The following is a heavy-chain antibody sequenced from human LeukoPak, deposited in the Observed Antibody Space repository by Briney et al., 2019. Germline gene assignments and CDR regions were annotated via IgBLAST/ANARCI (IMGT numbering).Heavy chain of an antibody. V-gene: IGHV3-23*01. Sequence: GRSLRLSCAASGFTFSSYGMHWVRPAPGKGLEWVSGMSGSGGSTYYADSVKGRFTISRDNSKNTLYLQMNTLRAEDTAVYYCAKDREYSYVYDAFDIWGQGTLVTVSS. D-gene: IGHD3-16*01. CDR1: GFTFSSYG. J-gene: IGHJ3*02. CDR3: AKDREYSYVYDAFDI. CDR2: MSGSGGST.